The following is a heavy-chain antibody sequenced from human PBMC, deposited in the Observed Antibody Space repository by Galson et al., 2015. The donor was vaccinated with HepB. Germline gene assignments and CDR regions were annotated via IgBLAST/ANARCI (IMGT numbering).Heavy chain of an antibody. V-gene: IGHV3-48*03. J-gene: IGHJ4*02. CDR3: ASLWIVGATFSDY. CDR2: ISSSGSTI. CDR1: GFTFSSYE. D-gene: IGHD1-26*01. Sequence: SLRLSCAASGFTFSSYEMNWVRQAPGKGLEWVSYISSSGSTIYYADSVKGRFTISRDNAKNSLYLQMNSLRAEDTAVYYCASLWIVGATFSDYWGQGTLVTVSS.